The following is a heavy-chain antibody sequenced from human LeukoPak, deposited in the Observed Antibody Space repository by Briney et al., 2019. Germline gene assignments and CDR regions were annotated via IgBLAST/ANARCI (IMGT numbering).Heavy chain of an antibody. Sequence: GESLKISCKASGCSFTSYWIGWVRQMPGKGLEYMGMINPTDSETRYSPSFLGQVTISADKSISTAYLQWSSLEASDTAMYYCARELDYGDYWGQGTLVTVSS. CDR3: ARELDYGDY. CDR1: GCSFTSYW. D-gene: IGHD1-7*01. CDR2: INPTDSET. J-gene: IGHJ4*02. V-gene: IGHV5-51*01.